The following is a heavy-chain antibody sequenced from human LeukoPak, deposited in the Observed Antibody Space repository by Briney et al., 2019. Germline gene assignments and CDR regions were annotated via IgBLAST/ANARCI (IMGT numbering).Heavy chain of an antibody. V-gene: IGHV4-61*02. CDR2: IYTSENT. CDR1: GGSFSSGSYY. CDR3: ARGQLWFYMDV. Sequence: SETLSLTCTVSGGSFSSGSYYWNWIRQPAGKGLEWIGRIYTSENTNYNPNPSLKSRVTISVDTSKNQFSLKLSSVTAADTAVYYCARGQLWFYMDVWGKGTTVTISS. J-gene: IGHJ6*03. D-gene: IGHD5-18*01.